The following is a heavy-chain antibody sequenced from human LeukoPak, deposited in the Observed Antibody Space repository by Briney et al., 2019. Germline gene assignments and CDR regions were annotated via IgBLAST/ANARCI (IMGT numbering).Heavy chain of an antibody. CDR1: GGSISSYY. V-gene: IGHV4-4*07. D-gene: IGHD2-2*02. CDR3: AREIPTIVVVPAAIRAYWYFDL. J-gene: IGHJ2*01. CDR2: IYTSGST. Sequence: SEALSLTCTVSGGSISSYYWSWIRQPAGKGLEWIGRIYTSGSTNYNPSLKSRVTISVDKSKNQFSLKLSSVTAADTAVYYCAREIPTIVVVPAAIRAYWYFDLWGRGTLVTVSS.